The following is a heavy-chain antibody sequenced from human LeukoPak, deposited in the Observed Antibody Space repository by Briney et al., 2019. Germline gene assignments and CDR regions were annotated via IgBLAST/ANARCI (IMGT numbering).Heavy chain of an antibody. CDR2: INHSGST. D-gene: IGHD3-3*01. J-gene: IGHJ5*02. CDR1: GGSFSGYY. Sequence: PSETLSLTCAVYGGSFSGYYWSWIRQPPGKGLEWIGEINHSGSTNYNPSLKSRVTISVDTSKNQFSLKLSSVTAADTAVYYCARQGYDFWSGYLSNWFDPWGQGTLVTVSS. V-gene: IGHV4-34*01. CDR3: ARQGYDFWSGYLSNWFDP.